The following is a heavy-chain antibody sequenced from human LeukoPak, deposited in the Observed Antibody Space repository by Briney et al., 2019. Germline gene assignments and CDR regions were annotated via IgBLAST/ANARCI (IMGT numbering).Heavy chain of an antibody. V-gene: IGHV3-53*01. D-gene: IGHD6-13*01. J-gene: IGHJ4*02. CDR2: VYSGGST. CDR3: ARVVPKEDSSWYPQYYFDY. CDR1: GFTFSSYG. Sequence: GGSLRLSCAASGFTFSSYGMSWVRQAPGKELEWVSVVYSGGSTNYADSVKGRFIISRDFPKNMLYLQMNSLRPEDTAVYYCARVVPKEDSSWYPQYYFDYWGQGTLVTVSS.